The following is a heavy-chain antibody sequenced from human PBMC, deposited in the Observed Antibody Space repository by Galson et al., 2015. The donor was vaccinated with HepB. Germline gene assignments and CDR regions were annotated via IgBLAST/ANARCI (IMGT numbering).Heavy chain of an antibody. CDR3: ATVAWVINPGFDV. D-gene: IGHD2-21*01. Sequence: SLRLSCAASGFPFPAYAMHWVRQTPGKGLDWVAKISDDGNKKNYGDSVKGRFTISRDNSKDTLYLQMNSLKPEDTAVYYCATVAWVINPGFDVCGQGTMVFVSA. CDR2: ISDDGNKK. J-gene: IGHJ3*01. V-gene: IGHV3-30-3*02. CDR1: GFPFPAYA.